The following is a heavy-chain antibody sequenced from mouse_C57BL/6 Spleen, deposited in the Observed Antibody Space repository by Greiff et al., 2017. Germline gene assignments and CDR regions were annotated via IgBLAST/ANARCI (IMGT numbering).Heavy chain of an antibody. V-gene: IGHV1-4*01. J-gene: IGHJ4*01. Sequence: LVESGAELARPGASVKMSCKASGYTFTSYTMHWVKQRPGQGLEWIGYINPSSGYTKYNQKFKDKATLTADKSSSTAYMQLSSLTSEDSAVYYCASPQTAQATLYAMDYWGQGTSVTVSS. CDR1: GYTFTSYT. D-gene: IGHD3-2*02. CDR3: ASPQTAQATLYAMDY. CDR2: INPSSGYT.